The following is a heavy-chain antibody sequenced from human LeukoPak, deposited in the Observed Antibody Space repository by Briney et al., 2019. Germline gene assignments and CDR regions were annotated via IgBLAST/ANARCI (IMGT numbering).Heavy chain of an antibody. J-gene: IGHJ4*02. V-gene: IGHV4-4*07. CDR1: GDSISSFY. Sequence: SETLSLTCTVSGDSISSFYWTWIRQPAGKGLEWIGRIYTSGSTNYNPSLKSRVTMSVDTSKNQFSLKLSSVTAADTAVYYCARASHWNQLHYFDYWGQGTLVTVSS. D-gene: IGHD1-1*01. CDR2: IYTSGST. CDR3: ARASHWNQLHYFDY.